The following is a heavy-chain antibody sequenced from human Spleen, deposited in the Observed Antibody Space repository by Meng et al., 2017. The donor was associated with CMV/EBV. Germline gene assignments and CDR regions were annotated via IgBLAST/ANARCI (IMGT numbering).Heavy chain of an antibody. CDR3: ASWGSLDY. V-gene: IGHV3-11*06. J-gene: IGHJ4*03. CDR2: ISGSGTNT. D-gene: IGHD3-16*01. Sequence: GESLKISCVASGFTFSDSGMGWVRHAPGKGLEWVSTISGSGTNTHYADSVKGRFTISRDNAKNSLYLQMNSLRAEDTAVYYCASWGSLDYWGQGTTVTVSS. CDR1: GFTFSDSG.